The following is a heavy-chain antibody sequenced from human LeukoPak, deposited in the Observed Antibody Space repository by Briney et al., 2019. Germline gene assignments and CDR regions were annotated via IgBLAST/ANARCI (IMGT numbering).Heavy chain of an antibody. D-gene: IGHD3-3*01. V-gene: IGHV1-2*02. CDR3: ARCAIFGVDFDY. J-gene: IGHJ4*02. CDR2: MNPNSGGT. CDR1: GYTFTSYD. Sequence: GASVKVSCKASGYTFTSYDINWVRQATGQGLEWMGWMNPNSGGTNYAQKFQGRVTMTRDTSISTAYMELSRLRSDDTAVYYCARCAIFGVDFDYWGQGTLVTVSS.